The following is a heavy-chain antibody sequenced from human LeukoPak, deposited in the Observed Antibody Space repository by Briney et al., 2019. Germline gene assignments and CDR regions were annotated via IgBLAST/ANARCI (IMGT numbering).Heavy chain of an antibody. CDR1: GFNFDDYA. V-gene: IGHV3-43D*03. Sequence: EGSLRLSCATSGFNFDDYAMHWVRQAPGQGLEWVSVISWDGGSTFYAESVKGRFTISRDNSADSLSLQMNSLRSEDTAFYYCVKDVRSTSWAGYFDYWGQGTLVTVSS. D-gene: IGHD2-2*01. CDR2: ISWDGGST. J-gene: IGHJ4*02. CDR3: VKDVRSTSWAGYFDY.